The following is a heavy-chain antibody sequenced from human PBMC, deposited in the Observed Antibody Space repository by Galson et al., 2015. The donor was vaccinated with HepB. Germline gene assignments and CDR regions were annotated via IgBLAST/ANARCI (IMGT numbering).Heavy chain of an antibody. D-gene: IGHD2-2*01. J-gene: IGHJ4*02. Sequence: QSGAEVKKPGESLRISCKGSGYSFTSYWISWVRQMPGKGLEWMGRIDPSDSYTNYSPSFQGHVTISADKSISTAYLQWSSLKASDTAMYYCARGVVVPAAMVLIDYWGQGTLVTVSS. V-gene: IGHV5-10-1*01. CDR2: IDPSDSYT. CDR3: ARGVVVPAAMVLIDY. CDR1: GYSFTSYW.